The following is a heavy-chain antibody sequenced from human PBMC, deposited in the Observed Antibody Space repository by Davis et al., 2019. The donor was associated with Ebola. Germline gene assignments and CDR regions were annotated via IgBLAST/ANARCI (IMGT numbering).Heavy chain of an antibody. V-gene: IGHV4-61*05. J-gene: IGHJ3*02. CDR1: GDSIANSIYY. Sequence: GSLRLSCTVSGDSIANSIYYWAWIRQSPGKGLEWIGYMYYTGSANYNPSLKSRVTISVDTSKNQFSLRVSSVTVPDTAVYYCARGLYDFWSGYAFDIWGQGTLVTVSS. D-gene: IGHD3-3*01. CDR3: ARGLYDFWSGYAFDI. CDR2: MYYTGSA.